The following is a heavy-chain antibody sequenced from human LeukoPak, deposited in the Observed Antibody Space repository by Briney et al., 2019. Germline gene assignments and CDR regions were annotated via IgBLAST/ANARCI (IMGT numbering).Heavy chain of an antibody. D-gene: IGHD1-26*01. V-gene: IGHV4-59*01. J-gene: IGHJ3*01. CDR3: ARDRRGSFYTFDL. CDR1: GASINGYF. CDR2: VSHTGAT. Sequence: SETLSLACSVSGASINGYFWSWVRLTPEKGLQWIGYVSHTGATTSNPTLESRVSITIDTSKSQISLTMTSVTAADSALYYCARDRRGSFYTFDLWGPGTIVSVS.